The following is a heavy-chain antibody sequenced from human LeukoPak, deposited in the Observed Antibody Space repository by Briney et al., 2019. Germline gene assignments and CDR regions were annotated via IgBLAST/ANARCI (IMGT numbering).Heavy chain of an antibody. J-gene: IGHJ4*02. D-gene: IGHD2-15*01. CDR3: AKQSFYAPPYCFDY. Sequence: GGSLRLSCGATGFXFSSYAISWVRQAPGKGLEWVSDISGSGRNTYYADSVKGRFTISRDKSKNTLYLQMNSLRAEDTAVYYCAKQSFYAPPYCFDYWGQGTLVTVSS. CDR2: ISGSGRNT. V-gene: IGHV3-23*01. CDR1: GFXFSSYA.